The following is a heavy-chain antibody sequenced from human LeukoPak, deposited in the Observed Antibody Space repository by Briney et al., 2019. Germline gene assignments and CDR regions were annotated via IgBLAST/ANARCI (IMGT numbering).Heavy chain of an antibody. CDR3: ARAAAAGTNDY. V-gene: IGHV3-43*02. Sequence: GGSLRLSCAASGFTFDDYAMHWVRQAPGKGLEWVSLISGDGGRTYYADSVKGRFTISRDNAKNSLYLQMNRLRAEDTAVYYCARAAAAGTNDYWDQGTLVTVSS. J-gene: IGHJ4*02. CDR1: GFTFDDYA. CDR2: ISGDGGRT. D-gene: IGHD6-13*01.